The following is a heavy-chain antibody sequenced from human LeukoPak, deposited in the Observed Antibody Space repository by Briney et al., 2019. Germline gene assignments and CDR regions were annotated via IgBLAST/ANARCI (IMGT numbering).Heavy chain of an antibody. CDR1: GGTFSSYA. D-gene: IGHD2-15*01. V-gene: IGHV1-69*06. CDR3: ASEGIAATGSNDY. Sequence: SVKVSCKASGGTFSSYAISWVRQAPGQGLEWMGGIIPIFGTANYAQKFQGRVTITADKSTSTAYMELSSLRSEDTAVYYCASEGIAATGSNDYWGQGTLVTVSS. CDR2: IIPIFGTA. J-gene: IGHJ4*02.